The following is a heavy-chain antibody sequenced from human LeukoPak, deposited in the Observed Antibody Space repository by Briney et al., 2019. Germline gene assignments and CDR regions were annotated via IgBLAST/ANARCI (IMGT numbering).Heavy chain of an antibody. CDR1: GYTFTSYD. D-gene: IGHD3-16*01. V-gene: IGHV1-8*03. Sequence: ASVKVSCKASGYTFTSYDINWVRQATGQGLEWMGWMNPNSGNTGYAQKFQGRVTITRNTSISTAYMELSSLRSEDTAVYYCARVEGSVVWGGRNWFDPWGQGTLVTVSS. J-gene: IGHJ5*02. CDR2: MNPNSGNT. CDR3: ARVEGSVVWGGRNWFDP.